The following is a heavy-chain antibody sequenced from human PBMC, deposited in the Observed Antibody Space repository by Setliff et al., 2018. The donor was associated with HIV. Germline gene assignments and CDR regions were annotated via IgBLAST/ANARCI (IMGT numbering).Heavy chain of an antibody. CDR1: GYIFTGFG. V-gene: IGHV1-18*01. CDR3: VRDESSYYDSSGYLVFDH. J-gene: IGHJ4*02. CDR2: ISAYNGNR. D-gene: IGHD3-22*01. Sequence: ASVKVSCKTSGYIFTGFGLTWVRQAPGQGLEWRGWISAYNGNRNYAQKVQDRVTMTTDTSTRTAYMELRSLRSDDTAVYYCVRDESSYYDSSGYLVFDHWGQGTLVTVSS.